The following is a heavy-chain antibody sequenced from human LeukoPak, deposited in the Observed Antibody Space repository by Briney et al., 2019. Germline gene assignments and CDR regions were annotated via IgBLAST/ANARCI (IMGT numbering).Heavy chain of an antibody. D-gene: IGHD3-10*01. J-gene: IGHJ4*02. Sequence: KPGGSLRLSCAASGFSISNDWMSWVRQAPGKGLEWVARVKSRSAGETTDYAAPVEGRFTISRDDSKNTLYLQMNSLKTEDTAVYYCTLIQGWGSGSYYRDFWGQGTLVTVSS. V-gene: IGHV3-15*01. CDR3: TLIQGWGSGSYYRDF. CDR1: GFSISNDW. CDR2: VKSRSAGETT.